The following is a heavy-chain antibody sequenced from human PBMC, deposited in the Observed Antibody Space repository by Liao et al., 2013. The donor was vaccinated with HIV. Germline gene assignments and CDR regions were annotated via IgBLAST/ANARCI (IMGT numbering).Heavy chain of an antibody. CDR3: ARDNRLWFGELQEYFHH. V-gene: IGHV4-39*07. CDR1: GGSISSSSHY. Sequence: QLQLQESGPGLVKPSETLSLTCTVSGGSISSSSHYWGWIRQPPGRGLEWIGSINYSGTTYYNPSLKSRVTISVDTSKNQFSLKLSSVTAADTAVYYCARDNRLWFGELQEYFHHWGQGTLVTVSS. CDR2: INYSGTT. D-gene: IGHD3-10*01. J-gene: IGHJ1*01.